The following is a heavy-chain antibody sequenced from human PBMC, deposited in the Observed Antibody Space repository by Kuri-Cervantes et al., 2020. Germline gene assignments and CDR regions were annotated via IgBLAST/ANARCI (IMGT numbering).Heavy chain of an antibody. CDR1: EFTFSSYV. J-gene: IGHJ4*02. V-gene: IGHV3-23*01. Sequence: GESLKISCAASEFTFSSYVMSWVRQAPGKGLKWVSAISVSGDGTYYADSVRGRFTISRDNSKNTLYLQMNSLRAEDTAIYYCTQRNLYDGIGRSSVYWGQGTLVNVSS. CDR3: TQRNLYDGIGRSSVY. D-gene: IGHD4-23*01. CDR2: ISVSGDGT.